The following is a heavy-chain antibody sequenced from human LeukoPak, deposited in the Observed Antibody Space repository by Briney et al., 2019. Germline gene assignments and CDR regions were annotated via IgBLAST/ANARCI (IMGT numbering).Heavy chain of an antibody. Sequence: GGSLRLSCAASGFTFSSYAMSWVRQAPGKGLEWVSSISSSGSSIYYADSVKGRFTISRDNAKNSLFLEMNSLRGEDTAIYYCARAHSSNWPGWYDPWGQGTLATVSS. CDR2: ISSSGSSI. D-gene: IGHD6-13*01. V-gene: IGHV3-21*01. CDR1: GFTFSSYA. J-gene: IGHJ5*02. CDR3: ARAHSSNWPGWYDP.